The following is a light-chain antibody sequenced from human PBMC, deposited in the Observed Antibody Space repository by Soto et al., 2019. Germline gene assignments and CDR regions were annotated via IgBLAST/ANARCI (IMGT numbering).Light chain of an antibody. Sequence: QSVLTQPPSASGTPGQRVTISCSGGSYNIGKNLVYWYQQRPGTAPKLLIFKNNARPSGVPDRFSGSNSGSSASLAISGLGSEDEADYFCAAWDDSLSAWVFGGGTKVTVL. CDR2: KNN. CDR3: AAWDDSLSAWV. V-gene: IGLV1-47*01. CDR1: SYNIGKNL. J-gene: IGLJ3*02.